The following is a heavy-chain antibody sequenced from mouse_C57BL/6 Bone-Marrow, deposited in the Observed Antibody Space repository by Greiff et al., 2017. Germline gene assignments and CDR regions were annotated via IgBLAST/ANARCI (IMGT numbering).Heavy chain of an antibody. D-gene: IGHD1-1*01. CDR3: AGCLLGYFDV. CDR2: IDPSDSYT. Sequence: VQLQQPGAELVMPGASVKLSCKASGYTFTSYWMHWVKQRPGQGLEWIGEIDPSDSYTNYNQKFKGKSTLTVDKSSSTAYMQLSSLTSEDSAVYYCAGCLLGYFDVWGTGTTVTVSA. CDR1: GYTFTSYW. V-gene: IGHV1-69*01. J-gene: IGHJ1*03.